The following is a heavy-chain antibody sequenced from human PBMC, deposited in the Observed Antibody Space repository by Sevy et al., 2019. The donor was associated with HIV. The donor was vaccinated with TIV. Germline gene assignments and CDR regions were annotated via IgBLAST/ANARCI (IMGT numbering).Heavy chain of an antibody. V-gene: IGHV3-21*01. CDR1: GFTFSIYT. J-gene: IGHJ5*02. CDR2: ISSSSSYI. Sequence: GGSLRLSCAASGFTFSIYTMNWVRQAPGKGLEWVSSISSSSSYIYYTDSVKGRFSISRDNAKNALFRQMNSLRAEDTAGYYCARSLGNYYGSGTYQEDWFDPWGQGTLVTVSS. CDR3: ARSLGNYYGSGTYQEDWFDP. D-gene: IGHD3-10*01.